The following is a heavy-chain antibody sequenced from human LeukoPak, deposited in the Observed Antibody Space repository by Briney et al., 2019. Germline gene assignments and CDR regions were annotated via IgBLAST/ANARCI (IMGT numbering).Heavy chain of an antibody. J-gene: IGHJ4*02. CDR1: VLTFSSNW. D-gene: IGHD6-19*01. V-gene: IGHV3-74*01. CDR2: NHSDESST. CDR3: STHRGGYPGDY. Sequence: GGSLRLSCATSVLTFSSNWMHCVRQAPGKGLGGVSQNHSDESSTTYADSVKGRFTISRDNAKNTLYLQMDSLRPEDTAVYYCSTHRGGYPGDYWGQGALVTVSS.